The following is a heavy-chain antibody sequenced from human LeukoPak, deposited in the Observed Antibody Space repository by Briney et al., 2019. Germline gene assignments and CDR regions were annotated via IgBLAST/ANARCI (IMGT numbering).Heavy chain of an antibody. CDR3: ARDWLAQLAPSYGMDV. J-gene: IGHJ6*02. V-gene: IGHV6-1*01. D-gene: IGHD6-13*01. Sequence: SQTLSLTCAISGDSFSSNSAAWNWIRQSPSRGLEWLGRTYYRSKWYNDYAVSVKSRITINPDTSKNQFSLQLNSVTPEDTAVYYCARDWLAQLAPSYGMDVWGQGTTVTVSS. CDR2: TYYRSKWYN. CDR1: GDSFSSNSAA.